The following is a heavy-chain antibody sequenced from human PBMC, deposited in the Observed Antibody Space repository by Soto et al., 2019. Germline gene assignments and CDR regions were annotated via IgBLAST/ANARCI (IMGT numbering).Heavy chain of an antibody. CDR3: ARDSFSSGWQFDY. CDR1: GYTFTSYY. CDR2: INPSGGST. Sequence: ASVEGLCKASGYTFTSYYMHWVRQAPGQGLEWMGIINPSGGSTSYAQKFQGRVTMTRDTSTSTVYMELSSLRSEDTAVYYCARDSFSSGWQFDYWGQGTLVTVSS. J-gene: IGHJ4*02. V-gene: IGHV1-46*03. D-gene: IGHD6-19*01.